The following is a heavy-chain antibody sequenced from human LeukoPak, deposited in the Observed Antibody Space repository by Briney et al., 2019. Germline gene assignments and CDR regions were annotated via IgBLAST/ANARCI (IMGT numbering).Heavy chain of an antibody. CDR3: ASLPYCSSTSCYKGDAFDI. CDR2: INHSGST. Sequence: SETLSLTCAVYGGSFSGYYWSWIRQPPGKGLEWLGEINHSGSTNYNPSLKSRVTISVDMSKNQFSLKLSSVTAADTAVYYCASLPYCSSTSCYKGDAFDIWGQGTMVTVSS. V-gene: IGHV4-34*01. CDR1: GGSFSGYY. J-gene: IGHJ3*02. D-gene: IGHD2-2*02.